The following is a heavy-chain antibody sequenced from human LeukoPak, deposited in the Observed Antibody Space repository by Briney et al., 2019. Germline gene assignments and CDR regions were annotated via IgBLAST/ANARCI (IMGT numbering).Heavy chain of an antibody. J-gene: IGHJ6*02. CDR2: ISYSGRD. CDR1: GGSINSGSYY. CDR3: ARGLKEDIVVVPAATPYGMDV. V-gene: IGHV4-39*01. Sequence: SETLSLTCTVSGGSINSGSYYWGWIRQPPGKGLDWIGTISYSGRDHYNPSLKSRVTISVDTSKNQFALRLTSVTAADTAVYYCARGLKEDIVVVPAATPYGMDVWGQGTTVTVSS. D-gene: IGHD2-2*01.